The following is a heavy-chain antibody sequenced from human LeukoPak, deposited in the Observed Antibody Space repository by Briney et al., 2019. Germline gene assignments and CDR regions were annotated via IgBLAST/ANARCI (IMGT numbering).Heavy chain of an antibody. V-gene: IGHV1-3*01. J-gene: IGHJ4*02. CDR2: INAGNGNT. Sequence: ASVKVSCKASGYTFTSYAMHWVRQAPGQRLEWMGWINAGNGNTKYSQKFQGRVTITRDTSASTAYMELSSLRSEDTAVYYCAREGSSSWDPFDYWGQGTLVTVSS. D-gene: IGHD6-13*01. CDR3: AREGSSSWDPFDY. CDR1: GYTFTSYA.